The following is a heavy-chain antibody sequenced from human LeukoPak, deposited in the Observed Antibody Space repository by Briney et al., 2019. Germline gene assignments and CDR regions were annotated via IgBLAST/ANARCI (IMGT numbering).Heavy chain of an antibody. V-gene: IGHV3-33*01. CDR3: ARDLKLAAAGNVPAY. D-gene: IGHD6-13*01. CDR2: IWYDGSNK. Sequence: PGGSLKLSCAASGFTFSSYGMHWVRQAPGKGLEWVAVIWYDGSNKYYADSVKGRFTISRDNSKNTLYLQMNSLRAEDTAVYYCARDLKLAAAGNVPAYWGQGTLVTVSS. J-gene: IGHJ4*02. CDR1: GFTFSSYG.